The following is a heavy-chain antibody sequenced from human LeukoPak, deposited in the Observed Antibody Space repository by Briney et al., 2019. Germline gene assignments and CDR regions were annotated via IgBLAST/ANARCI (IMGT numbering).Heavy chain of an antibody. CDR1: GFTFSSYG. CDR2: ISYDGSNK. Sequence: GRSLRLSCAASGFTFSSYGMHWVRQAPGKGLEWVAVISYDGSNKYYADSVKGRFTISRDNSKNTLYLQMNSLRAEDTAVYYCAGQLELRLLEWLFDYWGQGTLVTVSS. D-gene: IGHD3-3*01. CDR3: AGQLELRLLEWLFDY. V-gene: IGHV3-30*03. J-gene: IGHJ4*02.